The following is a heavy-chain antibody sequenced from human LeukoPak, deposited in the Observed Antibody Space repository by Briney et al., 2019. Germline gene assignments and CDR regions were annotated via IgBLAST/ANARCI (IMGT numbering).Heavy chain of an antibody. CDR2: ISGSGGST. D-gene: IGHD3-3*01. J-gene: IGHJ4*02. CDR1: GFTFSSYA. Sequence: PGGSLRLSCAASGFTFSSYAMSWVRQAPGKGLEWVSTISGSGGSTYYADSVKGRFTISRDNSKNTLYLQMNSLRAEDTAVYYCAKLDRSYYDFWSGYYPGLNTPAHFDYWGQGTLVTVSS. CDR3: AKLDRSYYDFWSGYYPGLNTPAHFDY. V-gene: IGHV3-23*01.